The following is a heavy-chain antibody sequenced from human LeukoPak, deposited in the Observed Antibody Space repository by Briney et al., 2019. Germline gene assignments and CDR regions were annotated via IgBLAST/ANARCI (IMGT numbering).Heavy chain of an antibody. Sequence: EASVKLSCKASGGTFSSYAISWVRQAPGQGLEWMGGIIPIFGTANYAQKFQGRVTITTDESTSTAYMELSSLRSEDTAVYYCARGVLRRNWFDPWGQGTLVTVSS. V-gene: IGHV1-69*05. D-gene: IGHD3-3*01. CDR1: GGTFSSYA. J-gene: IGHJ5*02. CDR2: IIPIFGTA. CDR3: ARGVLRRNWFDP.